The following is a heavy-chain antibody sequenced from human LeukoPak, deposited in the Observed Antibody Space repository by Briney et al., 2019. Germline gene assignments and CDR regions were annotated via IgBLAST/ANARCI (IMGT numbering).Heavy chain of an antibody. Sequence: ASVKVSCKASGYMFTNYGVHWVRQAPGPRLEWMGWINPNTGNTKYSQKFQGRVTFIRDTSATTAYMELSSLRSEDTALYYCARGGYSCGYIGYFDYWGQGTLVTVSS. V-gene: IGHV1-3*01. CDR2: INPNTGNT. J-gene: IGHJ4*02. CDR3: ARGGYSCGYIGYFDY. D-gene: IGHD5-18*01. CDR1: GYMFTNYG.